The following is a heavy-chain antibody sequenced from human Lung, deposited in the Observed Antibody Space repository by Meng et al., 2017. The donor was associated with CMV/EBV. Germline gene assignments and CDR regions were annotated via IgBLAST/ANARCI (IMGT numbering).Heavy chain of an antibody. J-gene: IGHJ5*02. CDR1: GFTFSDYY. CDR3: ARDKGDFTIWFDP. CDR2: ISQDGSEI. Sequence: GESLKISCAASGFTFSDYYMSWIRQAPGKGLDWVAYISQDGSEIYYVDSVKGRFTISRDNAKNSLFLQMHNLRAEDTAVYRCARDKGDFTIWFDPWGQGTLVTVSS. V-gene: IGHV3-7*01. D-gene: IGHD2-21*02.